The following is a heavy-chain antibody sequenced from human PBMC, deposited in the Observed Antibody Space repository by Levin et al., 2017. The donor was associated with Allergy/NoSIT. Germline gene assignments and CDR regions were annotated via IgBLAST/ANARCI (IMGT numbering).Heavy chain of an antibody. CDR1: GYTFTSYA. CDR3: ARDLAEDIVVVPAAYRPPYYYYGMDV. Sequence: ASVKVSCKASGYTFTSYAMHWVRQAPGQRLEWMGWINAGNGNTKYSQKFQGRVTITRDTSASTAYMELSSLRSEDTAVYYCARDLAEDIVVVPAAYRPPYYYYGMDVWGQGTTVTVSS. CDR2: INAGNGNT. J-gene: IGHJ6*02. D-gene: IGHD2-2*01. V-gene: IGHV1-3*01.